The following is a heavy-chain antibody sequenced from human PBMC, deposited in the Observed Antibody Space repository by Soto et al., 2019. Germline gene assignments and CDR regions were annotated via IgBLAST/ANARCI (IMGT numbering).Heavy chain of an antibody. CDR1: GGSISSYY. CDR3: AREEVAAGFDY. J-gene: IGHJ4*02. CDR2: IYYSGST. Sequence: SETLSLTCTVSGGSISSYYWSWIRQPPGKGLEWVGYIYYSGSTNYNPSLKSRVTISVDTSKNQFSLELSSVTAADTAVYYCAREEVAAGFDYWGQGTLVTVSS. V-gene: IGHV4-59*01. D-gene: IGHD6-13*01.